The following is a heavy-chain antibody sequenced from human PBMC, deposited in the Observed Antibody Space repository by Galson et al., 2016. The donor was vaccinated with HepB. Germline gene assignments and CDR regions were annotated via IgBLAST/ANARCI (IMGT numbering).Heavy chain of an antibody. J-gene: IGHJ4*02. CDR3: SRGPRNYTSGWTFDY. CDR2: AYFRSKWYH. V-gene: IGHV6-1*01. CDR1: GDSVSSKSAS. D-gene: IGHD6-19*01. Sequence: CAISGDSVSSKSASWIWIRQSPSRGLEWLGRAYFRSKWYHDYAPSVKSRITITPDPSRNQFSLQLDSVTPEDTAIYYCSRGPRNYTSGWTFDYWGQGTLVTVCS.